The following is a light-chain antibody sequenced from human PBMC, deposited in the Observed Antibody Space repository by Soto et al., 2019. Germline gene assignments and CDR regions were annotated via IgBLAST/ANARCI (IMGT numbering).Light chain of an antibody. J-gene: IGKJ3*01. V-gene: IGKV3-11*01. Sequence: EIVLTQSPATLSLSPGERATLSCRASQSVDSYLAWYQQRPGRAPRLLIYDVSNRATGIPARFSGSGSGTDFTLTISSLEPEDSAVYYCQQRSNWPPFTFGPGTKVDIK. CDR3: QQRSNWPPFT. CDR1: QSVDSY. CDR2: DVS.